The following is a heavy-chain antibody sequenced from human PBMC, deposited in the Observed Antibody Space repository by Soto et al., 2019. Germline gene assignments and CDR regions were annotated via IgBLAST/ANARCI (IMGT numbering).Heavy chain of an antibody. V-gene: IGHV1-18*04. CDR1: GYSFISHG. CDR2: VSGDNGNT. J-gene: IGHJ2*01. D-gene: IGHD1-1*01. CDR3: ARLGNWDENWYFDL. Sequence: QAQLVQSGAEVKKPGASVKVSCKASGYSFISHGINWVRQAPGQGLEWMGWVSGDNGNTNYAQKLQGRVTMTTDTSTDTAFMELRSLISDDTAVYYCARLGNWDENWYFDLWGRGTLVIVSS.